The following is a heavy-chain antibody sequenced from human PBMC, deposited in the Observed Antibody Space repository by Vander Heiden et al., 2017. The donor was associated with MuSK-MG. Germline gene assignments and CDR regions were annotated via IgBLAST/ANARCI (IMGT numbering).Heavy chain of an antibody. Sequence: QVQLVESGGGVVQPGRSLRLSYAASGFTFSSYAMHWVRQAPGKGLEWVAVISYDGSNKYYADSVKGRFTISRDNSKNTLYLQMNSLRAEDTAVYYCARDTDSYYYYGMDVWGQGTTVTVSS. V-gene: IGHV3-30*04. CDR2: ISYDGSNK. CDR1: GFTFSSYA. J-gene: IGHJ6*02. CDR3: ARDTDSYYYYGMDV.